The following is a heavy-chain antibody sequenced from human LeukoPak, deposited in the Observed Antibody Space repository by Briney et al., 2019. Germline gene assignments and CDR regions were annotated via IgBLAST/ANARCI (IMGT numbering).Heavy chain of an antibody. CDR3: ARTSYYGGIDY. D-gene: IGHD3-10*01. CDR2: IDWDDDK. CDR1: GFSLRTRGMR. J-gene: IGHJ4*02. Sequence: SGPTLLNPPQTLTLTCTFSGFSLRTRGMRVSWIRQPPGNALEWLARIDWDDDKIYSTALKTRLTISKDTSKNQVVLTMTNMDPVDTATYYCARTSYYGGIDYWGQGTLVTVSS. V-gene: IGHV2-70*04.